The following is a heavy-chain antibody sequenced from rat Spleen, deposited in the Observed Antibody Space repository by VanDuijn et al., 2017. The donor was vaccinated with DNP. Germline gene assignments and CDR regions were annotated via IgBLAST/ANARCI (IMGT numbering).Heavy chain of an antibody. D-gene: IGHD1-5*01. J-gene: IGHJ2*01. CDR2: ISYSGRT. CDR1: GYSITSSS. V-gene: IGHV3-1*01. CDR3: ARWKIGPHYFDY. Sequence: EVQLQESGPGLLKPSQSLSLTCSVTGYSITSSSRWNWIRKFPGNKMEWIGHISYSGRTTYNPSLKSRISITRDTSKNQFFLQLNSVSTEDTATYYCARWKIGPHYFDYWGQGGMVTVSS.